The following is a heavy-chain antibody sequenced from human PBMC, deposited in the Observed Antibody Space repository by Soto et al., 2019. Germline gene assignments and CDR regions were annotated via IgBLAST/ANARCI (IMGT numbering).Heavy chain of an antibody. CDR3: ASDGPYYYGIDV. Sequence: PSETLSLTCTVSGDSISNSDYHWNWIRQSPGKGLEWIASIDYSGTTYYNPSLKSRVIISTDTSKNLFSLKLRSVTAADTALYFCASDGPYYYGIDVWGQGTTVTVSS. J-gene: IGHJ6*02. CDR2: IDYSGTT. CDR1: GDSISNSDYH. V-gene: IGHV4-30-4*01.